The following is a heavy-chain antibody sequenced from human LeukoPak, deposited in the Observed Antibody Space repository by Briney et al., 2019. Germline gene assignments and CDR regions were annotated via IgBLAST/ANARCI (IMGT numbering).Heavy chain of an antibody. CDR1: GYTFTGYY. Sequence: ASVKVSCKASGYTFTGYYMHWVRQAPGQGLEWVGWINPNSGGTNYAQKFQGRVTMIRDTSISTAYMELSRLRSDDTAVYYCARVVPAAYDAFDIWGQGTMVTVSS. D-gene: IGHD2-2*01. V-gene: IGHV1-2*02. CDR3: ARVVPAAYDAFDI. J-gene: IGHJ3*02. CDR2: INPNSGGT.